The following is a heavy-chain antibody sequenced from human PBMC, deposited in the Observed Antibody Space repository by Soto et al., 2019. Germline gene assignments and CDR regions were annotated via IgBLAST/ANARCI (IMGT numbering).Heavy chain of an antibody. D-gene: IGHD1-1*01. CDR2: INESGST. CDR3: ARGSGIVALPGELEDVKYDY. J-gene: IGHJ4*02. CDR1: GQSFSGHS. V-gene: IGHV4-34*01. Sequence: QVQLQQWGAGLVKPSETLSLSCAVYGQSFSGHSWAWIRQPPGKGLEWMGEINESGSTYYNPSLKSRPTISTDTSKNQFSLKLSSVSAADTAAYFCARGSGIVALPGELEDVKYDYWGQGTLVNVSS.